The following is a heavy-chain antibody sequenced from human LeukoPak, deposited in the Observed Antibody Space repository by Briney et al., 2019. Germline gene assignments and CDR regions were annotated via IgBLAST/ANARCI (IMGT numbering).Heavy chain of an antibody. J-gene: IGHJ4*02. Sequence: SETLSLTCTVSGYSISSGYYWGWIRPPPGKGLEWIGSIYHSGSTYYNPSLKSRVTISVDTSKNQFSLKLSSVTAADTAVYYCASSKYYYDSSGYPRAYYFDYWGQGTLVTVSS. CDR3: ASSKYYYDSSGYPRAYYFDY. V-gene: IGHV4-38-2*02. CDR1: GYSISSGYY. CDR2: IYHSGST. D-gene: IGHD3-22*01.